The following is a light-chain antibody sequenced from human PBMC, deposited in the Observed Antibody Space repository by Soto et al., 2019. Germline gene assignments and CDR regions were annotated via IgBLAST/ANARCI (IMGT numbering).Light chain of an antibody. CDR3: SSYAGSTVV. CDR2: EVS. J-gene: IGLJ2*01. Sequence: QSALTQPPSAYGSPGQSVTISCNGTSSDVGGYNYVSWYQQHPGKAPKLMIYEVSKRPSGVPDRFSGSKSGNTASLTVSGLQAEDEADYYCSSYAGSTVVFGGGTKVTVL. CDR1: SSDVGGYNY. V-gene: IGLV2-8*01.